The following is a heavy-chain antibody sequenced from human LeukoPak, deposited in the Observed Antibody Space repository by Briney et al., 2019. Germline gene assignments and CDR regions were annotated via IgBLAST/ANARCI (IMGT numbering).Heavy chain of an antibody. CDR2: IKEDGSEK. J-gene: IGHJ6*02. CDR1: PFTSSGHW. CDR3: ARNSFAELMLLGSAYGMDV. D-gene: IGHD2-8*01. Sequence: GGSLRLSCAASPFTSSGHWMSWVRQAPGKGLEWVANIKEDGSEKYYLDSVKGRFTISRDNAKNSLHLQINSLRVEDTAVYYCARNSFAELMLLGSAYGMDVWGQGTTVIVSS. V-gene: IGHV3-7*01.